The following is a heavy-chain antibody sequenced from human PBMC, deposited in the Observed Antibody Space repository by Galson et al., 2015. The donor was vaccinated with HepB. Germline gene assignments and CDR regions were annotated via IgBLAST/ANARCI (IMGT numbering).Heavy chain of an antibody. V-gene: IGHV6-1*01. CDR3: ARATNTWYAFDY. CDR2: TYYRSKWYT. CDR1: GDSVSSSSVA. D-gene: IGHD6-13*01. J-gene: IGHJ4*02. Sequence: CAISGDSVSSSSVAWSWIRQPPSRGLEWLGRTYYRSKWYTNYAVSVKSRITINSDTSKNQFSLQLSSVTPEDTAVYYCARATNTWYAFDYWGQGTLVTVSS.